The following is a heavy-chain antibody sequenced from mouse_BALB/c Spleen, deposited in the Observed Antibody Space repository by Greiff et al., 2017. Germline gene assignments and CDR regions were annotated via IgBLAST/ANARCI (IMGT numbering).Heavy chain of an antibody. CDR2: IDPANGNT. J-gene: IGHJ2*01. Sequence: VQLKESGAELVKPGASVKLSCTASGFNIKDTYMHWVKQRPEQGLEWIGRIDPANGNTKYDPKFQGKATITADTSSNTAYLQLSSLTSEDTAVYYCARGDYYGSSSHFDYWGQGTTLTVSS. CDR1: GFNIKDTY. V-gene: IGHV14-3*02. CDR3: ARGDYYGSSSHFDY. D-gene: IGHD1-1*01.